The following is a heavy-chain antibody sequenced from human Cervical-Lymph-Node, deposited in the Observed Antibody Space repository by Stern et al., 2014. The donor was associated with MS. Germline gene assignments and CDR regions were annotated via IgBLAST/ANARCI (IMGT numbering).Heavy chain of an antibody. Sequence: VQLVQSGAEVKKPGASVKVSCKASGYTFTSYYMHWVRQAPGQGLEWMGIINPSGGSTSYAQKFQGRVTMTRDTSTSTGYMELSSLRSEDTAVYYCALLGELSDFDYWGQGTLVTVSS. D-gene: IGHD3-16*02. CDR1: GYTFTSYY. J-gene: IGHJ4*02. CDR2: INPSGGST. V-gene: IGHV1-46*01. CDR3: ALLGELSDFDY.